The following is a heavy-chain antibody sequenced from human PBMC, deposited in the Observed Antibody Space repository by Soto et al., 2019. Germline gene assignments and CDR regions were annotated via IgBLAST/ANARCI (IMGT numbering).Heavy chain of an antibody. CDR2: IYHSGSI. J-gene: IGHJ4*02. Sequence: TLSLTCAVSGGSISSGGYSWSWIRQPPGKGLEWIGYIYHSGSIYYNPSLKSRVTISVDRSKNQFSLKLSSVTAADTAVYYRARVPDYWGQGTLVTVS. CDR1: GGSISSGGYS. V-gene: IGHV4-30-2*01. CDR3: ARVPDY.